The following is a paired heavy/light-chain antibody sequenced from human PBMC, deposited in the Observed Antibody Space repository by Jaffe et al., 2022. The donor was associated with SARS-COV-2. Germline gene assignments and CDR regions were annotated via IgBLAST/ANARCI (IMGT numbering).Light chain of an antibody. Sequence: QSVLTQPPSVSAAPGQKVTISCSGSSSNIGNNFVSWYQQLPGTAPKFLIYENNKRPSGIPDRFSGSKSGTSATLGITGLQTGDEADYYCGTWDSSLSAYVFGTGTKVTVL. CDR2: ENN. J-gene: IGLJ1*01. V-gene: IGLV1-51*02. CDR3: GTWDSSLSAYV. CDR1: SSNIGNNF.
Heavy chain of an antibody. CDR2: ISGAETTI. Sequence: EVQLVESGGGLVQPGGSLRLSCAASGFTFSTYKMNWVRQAPGKGLEWVSSISGAETTIYYADSVKGRFTISRDNAKNSLSLQMNSLRAEDTAVYYCARVRISGSYSSVTDLHYWGQGTLVTVSS. D-gene: IGHD1-26*01. V-gene: IGHV3-48*01. CDR3: ARVRISGSYSSVTDLHY. CDR1: GFTFSTYK. J-gene: IGHJ4*02.